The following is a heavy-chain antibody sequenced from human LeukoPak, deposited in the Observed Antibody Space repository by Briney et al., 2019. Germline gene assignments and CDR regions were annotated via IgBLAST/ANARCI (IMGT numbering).Heavy chain of an antibody. J-gene: IGHJ4*02. CDR1: RGTFSTYA. D-gene: IGHD1-26*01. CDR3: ATIVGATSDYYFDY. CDR2: LIPIFGTA. V-gene: IGHV1-69*06. Sequence: ASVKVSCKASRGTFSTYAISWVRQAPGQGLEWMGGLIPIFGTANYAQKFQGRVTMTEDTSTDTAYMELSSLRSEDTAVYYCATIVGATSDYYFDYWGQGTLVTVSS.